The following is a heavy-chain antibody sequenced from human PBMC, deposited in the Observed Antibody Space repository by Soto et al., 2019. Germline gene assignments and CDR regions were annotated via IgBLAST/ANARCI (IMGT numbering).Heavy chain of an antibody. Sequence: SETLSLTCAVYGGSFSGYYWSWIRQPPGKGLEWIGEINHSGSTNYNPSLKSRVTISVDTSKNQFSLKLSSVTAADTAVYYCARHSNRNYGLYFFEYWGLGALVTVSS. CDR1: GGSFSGYY. CDR3: ARHSNRNYGLYFFEY. V-gene: IGHV4-34*01. CDR2: INHSGST. J-gene: IGHJ4*02. D-gene: IGHD4-4*01.